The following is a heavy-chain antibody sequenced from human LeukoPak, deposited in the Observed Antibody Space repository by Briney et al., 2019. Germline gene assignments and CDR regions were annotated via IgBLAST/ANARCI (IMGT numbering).Heavy chain of an antibody. CDR3: AKGIMTTVNYYFDY. D-gene: IGHD4-17*01. V-gene: IGHV3-9*01. Sequence: GGSLRLSCAASGFTFDDYAMHWVRQAPGKGLEWVSGISWNSGSIGYADSVKGRFTISRDNAKNSLYLQMNSLRAEDTALYYCAKGIMTTVNYYFDYWGQGTLVTVSS. CDR1: GFTFDDYA. J-gene: IGHJ4*02. CDR2: ISWNSGSI.